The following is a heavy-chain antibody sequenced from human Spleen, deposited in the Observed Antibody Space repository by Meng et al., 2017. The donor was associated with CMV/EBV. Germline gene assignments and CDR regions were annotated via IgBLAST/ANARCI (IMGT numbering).Heavy chain of an antibody. CDR2: ISTTSSHI. D-gene: IGHD2-21*01. V-gene: IGHV3-21*01. Sequence: GESLKISCVGSGFTFSDHNMNWVRQAPGKGLEWVSSISTTSSHIFFADSVKGRFTISRDNAKNSLYLQMNSLRVEDTAVYYCARSLVYCVSDFWGPGILVTVSS. CDR3: ARSLVYCVSDF. CDR1: GFTFSDHN. J-gene: IGHJ4*02.